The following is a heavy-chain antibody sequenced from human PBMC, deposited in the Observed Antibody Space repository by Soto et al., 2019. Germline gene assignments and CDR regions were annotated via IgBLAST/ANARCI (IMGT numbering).Heavy chain of an antibody. CDR1: GGSFSGYY. CDR3: ASSTTLTQFYGMGV. CDR2: INHSGST. Sequence: SETLSLTCAVYGGSFSGYYWSWIRQPPGKGLEWIGEINHSGSTNYNPSLKSRVTISVDTSKNQFSLKLSSVTAADTAVYYCASSTTLTQFYGMGVWGQGTTVTVSS. V-gene: IGHV4-34*01. D-gene: IGHD4-17*01. J-gene: IGHJ6*02.